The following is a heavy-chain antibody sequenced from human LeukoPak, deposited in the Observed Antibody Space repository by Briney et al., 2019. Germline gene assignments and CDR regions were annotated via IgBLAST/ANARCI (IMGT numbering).Heavy chain of an antibody. V-gene: IGHV3-53*04. CDR1: GFTVSSNY. D-gene: IGHD1-1*01. CDR3: AGRTGYDAFDI. J-gene: IGHJ3*02. CDR2: IYSGGST. Sequence: GGSLRLSCAASGFTVSSNYMSWVRQAPGKGLEWVSVIYSGGSTYYADSVKGRFTIPRHNSKNTLYLQMNSLRAEDTAVYYCAGRTGYDAFDIWGQGTMVTVSS.